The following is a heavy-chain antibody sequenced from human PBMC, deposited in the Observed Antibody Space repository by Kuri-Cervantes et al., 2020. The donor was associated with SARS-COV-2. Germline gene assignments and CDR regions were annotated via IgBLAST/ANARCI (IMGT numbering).Heavy chain of an antibody. CDR2: IRYDGNSK. D-gene: IGHD1-26*01. J-gene: IGHJ4*02. CDR3: AKDRGAYQNALAY. Sequence: LSLTCAASGFTFSSFGMHWVRQTPGKGLDRVAFIRYDGNSKFYADSVKGRFTISRDNSRNTLFLQMSGLKSEDTSIYYCAKDRGAYQNALAYWGQGTLVTVSS. CDR1: GFTFSSFG. V-gene: IGHV3-30*02.